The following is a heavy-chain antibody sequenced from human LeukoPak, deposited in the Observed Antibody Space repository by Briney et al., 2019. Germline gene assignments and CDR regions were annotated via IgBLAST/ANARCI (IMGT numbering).Heavy chain of an antibody. J-gene: IGHJ6*03. CDR2: IYHTGST. V-gene: IGHV4-59*02. Sequence: SETLSLTCTISGGSVSDYYWSWIRQSPGKGLEWIGYIYHTGSTSYSPSLKSRVTISADTSQNQFSLKLSSVTAADTAVYYCARGRPAAGTYYYYYYYYMDVWGKGTTVTISS. CDR1: GGSVSDYY. CDR3: ARGRPAAGTYYYYYYYYMDV. D-gene: IGHD6-13*01.